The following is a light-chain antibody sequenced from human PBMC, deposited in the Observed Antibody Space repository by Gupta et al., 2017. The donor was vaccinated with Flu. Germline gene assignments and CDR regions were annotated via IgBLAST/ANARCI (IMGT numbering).Light chain of an antibody. Sequence: SYALTQPPSVSVSPGKTTSITCSGDTVGDKYACWYQQKAGQSPMLVIYQDSKRSAGIPGRFSGSNAGNTATLTISGTQAREEDDYYCQAWDSSNYYVFGTGTKATVL. CDR2: QDS. V-gene: IGLV3-1*01. J-gene: IGLJ1*01. CDR1: TVGDKY. CDR3: QAWDSSNYYV.